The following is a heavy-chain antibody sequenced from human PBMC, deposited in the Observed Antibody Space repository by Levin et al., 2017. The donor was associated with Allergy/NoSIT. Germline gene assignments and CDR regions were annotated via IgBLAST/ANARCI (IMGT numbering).Heavy chain of an antibody. CDR2: INWNGGST. D-gene: IGHD2/OR15-2a*01. J-gene: IGHJ3*02. CDR3: ARHRFTMNIHHGFDI. Sequence: GGSLRLSCAASGFTFDDYGMSWVRQAPGKGLEWVSGINWNGGSTGYADSVKGRLTISRDNAKNSLYLQMNSLRAEDTALYHCARHRFTMNIHHGFDIWGQGTMVIVSS. CDR1: GFTFDDYG. V-gene: IGHV3-20*01.